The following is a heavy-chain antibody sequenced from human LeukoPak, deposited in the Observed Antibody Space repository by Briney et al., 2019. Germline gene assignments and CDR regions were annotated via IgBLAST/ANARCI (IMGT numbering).Heavy chain of an antibody. Sequence: SETLSLTCTVSGGSISSYYWSWIRQPAGKGLEWIGRIYTSGSTNYNPSLKSRVTMSVDTSKNQFFLKLSSVTAADTAVYYCARTTIAAAGTTHDYWGQGTLVTVSS. J-gene: IGHJ4*02. CDR3: ARTTIAAAGTTHDY. CDR1: GGSISSYY. V-gene: IGHV4-4*07. D-gene: IGHD6-13*01. CDR2: IYTSGST.